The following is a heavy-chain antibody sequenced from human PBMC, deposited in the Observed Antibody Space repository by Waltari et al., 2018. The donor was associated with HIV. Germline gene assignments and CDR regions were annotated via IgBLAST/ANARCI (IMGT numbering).Heavy chain of an antibody. Sequence: EVQLVESGGGLVKPGGSLRLSCAASGFTFSNAWMCWVRQAPGKGLSLLPRIKSKTDSGTRDDAVPVKGRFTIAREDSKNTVYLQRNSLKTEDTAVYYCTTEMTTMMGGWGQGTLVTVSS. CDR1: GFTFSNAW. J-gene: IGHJ4*02. CDR3: TTEMTTMMGG. V-gene: IGHV3-15*01. D-gene: IGHD4-4*01. CDR2: IKSKTDSGTR.